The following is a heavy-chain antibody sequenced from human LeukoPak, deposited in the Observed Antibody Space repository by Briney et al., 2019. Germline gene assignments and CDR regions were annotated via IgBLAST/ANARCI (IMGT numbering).Heavy chain of an antibody. CDR1: GFTFSSYW. D-gene: IGHD3-22*01. CDR3: ARDEYYYDRSGSRLDY. V-gene: IGHV3-7*01. J-gene: IGHJ4*02. Sequence: GGSLRLSCAASGFTFSSYWMSGVRQAPGKGLEGVANIRQDGSEKYYVGSVRGRFTISRDNAKNSLYLQMNSLRAEDTAVYYCARDEYYYDRSGSRLDYWGQGTLVTVSS. CDR2: IRQDGSEK.